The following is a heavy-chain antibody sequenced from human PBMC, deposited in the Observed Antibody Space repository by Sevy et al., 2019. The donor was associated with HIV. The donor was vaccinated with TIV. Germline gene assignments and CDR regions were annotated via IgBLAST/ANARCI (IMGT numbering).Heavy chain of an antibody. J-gene: IGHJ4*02. D-gene: IGHD1-26*01. CDR3: ARGRSGSNVPFDY. CDR1: GFTFSSYS. CDR2: ISSSCSYI. V-gene: IGHV3-21*01. Sequence: GGSLRLSCAASGFTFSSYSMHWVRQAPGKGLEWVSSISSSCSYIYYADSVKGRFTISRDNAKNSLYLQMNSLRAEDTAVYYCARGRSGSNVPFDYWGQGTLVTVSS.